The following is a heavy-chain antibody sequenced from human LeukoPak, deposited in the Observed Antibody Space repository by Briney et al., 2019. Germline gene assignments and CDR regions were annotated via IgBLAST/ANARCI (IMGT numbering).Heavy chain of an antibody. D-gene: IGHD1-14*01. V-gene: IGHV3-33*06. CDR2: IWYDGSNK. Sequence: GGSLRHSCAASGFTFSSYGMHWVRQAPGKGLEWVAVIWYDGSNKYYADSVKGRFTISRDNSKNTLYLQMNSLRAEDTAVYYCANLLQPNPGWGQGTLVTVSS. J-gene: IGHJ4*02. CDR1: GFTFSSYG. CDR3: ANLLQPNPG.